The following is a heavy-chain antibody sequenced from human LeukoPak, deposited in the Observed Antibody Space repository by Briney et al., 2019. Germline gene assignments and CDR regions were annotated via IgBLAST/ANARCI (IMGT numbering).Heavy chain of an antibody. Sequence: PGGSLRLSCAASGFTFSNYAMSWVRQAPGKGLEWVSAISGSDGSAYYADSARGRFTISRDNSKNTLYLQMNSLRAEDTAVYYCATNLIVVAGAFDYWGQGTLVTVSS. CDR1: GFTFSNYA. CDR2: ISGSDGSA. CDR3: ATNLIVVAGAFDY. J-gene: IGHJ4*02. V-gene: IGHV3-23*01. D-gene: IGHD3-22*01.